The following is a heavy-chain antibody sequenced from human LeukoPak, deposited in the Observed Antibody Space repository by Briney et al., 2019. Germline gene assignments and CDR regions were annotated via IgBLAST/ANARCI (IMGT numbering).Heavy chain of an antibody. D-gene: IGHD3-3*01. CDR3: ARDNAPTYYDFWSGPSSAFDI. Sequence: ASVKVSCKASGGTFSSYAISWVRQAPGQGLEWMGRIIPIFGTANYAQKFQGRVTITTDESTSTAYMELSSLRSEDTAVYYCARDNAPTYYDFWSGPSSAFDIWGQGTMVTVSS. CDR2: IIPIFGTA. CDR1: GGTFSSYA. V-gene: IGHV1-69*05. J-gene: IGHJ3*02.